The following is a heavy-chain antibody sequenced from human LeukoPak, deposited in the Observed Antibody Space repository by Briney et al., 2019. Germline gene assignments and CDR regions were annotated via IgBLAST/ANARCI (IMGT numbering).Heavy chain of an antibody. Sequence: ASVRVSCNASGYTFSGNGVSWVRRAPGQGLEWMGWISAYNGHTNYAQNLKGRVTMTTDTSTSTAYLEVRSLMFDDAAMYYCAGAGRSDWPPVNFDYWGQGTLVTVSS. V-gene: IGHV1-18*01. CDR2: ISAYNGHT. CDR3: AGAGRSDWPPVNFDY. CDR1: GYTFSGNG. J-gene: IGHJ4*02. D-gene: IGHD2-21*02.